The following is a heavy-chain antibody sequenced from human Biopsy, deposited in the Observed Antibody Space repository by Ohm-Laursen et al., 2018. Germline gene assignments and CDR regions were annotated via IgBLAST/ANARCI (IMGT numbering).Heavy chain of an antibody. V-gene: IGHV4-59*07. CDR3: AAGATWLVHY. D-gene: IGHD6-19*01. J-gene: IGHJ4*02. Sequence: SDTLSLTCAASGDSISFPYWGWFRQPPGKGLEYIGSTHDTGTTDYSPSLKTQVSLSVDTSTKVFSLILSSVTAADTAVYYCAAGATWLVHYWGQGTLVTVSS. CDR2: THDTGTT. CDR1: GDSISFPY.